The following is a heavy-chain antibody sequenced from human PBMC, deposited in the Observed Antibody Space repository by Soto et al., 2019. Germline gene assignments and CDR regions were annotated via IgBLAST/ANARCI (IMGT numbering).Heavy chain of an antibody. CDR2: ISKDGSEK. CDR1: GLTLSDYG. J-gene: IGHJ4*02. CDR3: AKQHSSGSNFDF. V-gene: IGHV3-30*18. D-gene: IGHD6-19*01. Sequence: QVQLVESGGGVVQPGRSLRVSCAASGLTLSDYGMHWVRQAPGKGLEWVAVISKDGSEKHYADSVKGRFTISRDKSENTLYLQTNSLRAEDTAVFYCAKQHSSGSNFDFWGQGTLVTVSS.